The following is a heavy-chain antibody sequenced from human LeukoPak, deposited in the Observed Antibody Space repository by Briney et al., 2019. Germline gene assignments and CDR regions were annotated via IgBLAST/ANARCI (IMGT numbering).Heavy chain of an antibody. CDR1: GYTLTELS. V-gene: IGHV1-24*01. CDR2: FDPEDGET. CDR3: ARGFGSSSSGYSDY. J-gene: IGHJ4*02. Sequence: ASVKVSCRVSGYTLTELSMHWVRQAPGKGLEWMGGFDPEDGETIYAQKFQGRVTMTEDTSTSTAYMELRSLRSDDTAVYYCARGFGSSSSGYSDYWGQGALVTVSS. D-gene: IGHD3-22*01.